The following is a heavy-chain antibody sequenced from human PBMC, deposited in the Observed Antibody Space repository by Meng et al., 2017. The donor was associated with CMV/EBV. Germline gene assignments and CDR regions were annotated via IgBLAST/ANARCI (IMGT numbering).Heavy chain of an antibody. V-gene: IGHV1-18*01. CDR2: ISAYNGNT. Sequence: VHVGQSGAEVKKPEASGEVSCKASGYTLTSYGNSWVRQAPGHGLEWLGWISAYNGNTNYAQKLQGRVTMTTDTSTSTAYMELRSLRSDDTAVYYCARDSYYYDSGGYDWFDPWGQGTLVTVSS. CDR3: ARDSYYYDSGGYDWFDP. J-gene: IGHJ5*02. CDR1: GYTLTSYG. D-gene: IGHD3-22*01.